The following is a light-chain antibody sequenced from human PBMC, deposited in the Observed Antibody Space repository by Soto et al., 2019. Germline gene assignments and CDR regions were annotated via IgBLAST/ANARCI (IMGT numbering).Light chain of an antibody. CDR1: QSVSSSY. J-gene: IGKJ1*01. V-gene: IGKV3-20*01. CDR3: QHYGSSPRT. CDR2: GAS. Sequence: DIVLTQSPGTLSLSPGERATLSCRASQSVSSSYLAWYQQKPGQAPRLLIYGASSRATGIPDRFSGSGSGTDFTLTISRLETEDFAVYYCQHYGSSPRTFGQGTKVEIK.